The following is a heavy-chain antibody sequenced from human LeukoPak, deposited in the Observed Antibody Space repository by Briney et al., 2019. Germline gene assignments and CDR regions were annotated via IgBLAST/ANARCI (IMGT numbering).Heavy chain of an antibody. CDR3: ARAGDSVSGATIYYYYGMDV. J-gene: IGHJ6*02. D-gene: IGHD5-12*01. V-gene: IGHV3-11*06. Sequence: KAGGSLRLSCAASGFTFSDYYMSWIRQAPGKGLEWVSYISSSSSYTNYADSVKGRFTTSRDNAKNSLYLQMNSLRAEDTAVYYCARAGDSVSGATIYYYYGMDVWGQGTTVTVSS. CDR2: ISSSSSYT. CDR1: GFTFSDYY.